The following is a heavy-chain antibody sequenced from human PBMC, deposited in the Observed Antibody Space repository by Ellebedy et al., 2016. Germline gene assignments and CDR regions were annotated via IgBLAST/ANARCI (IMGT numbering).Heavy chain of an antibody. J-gene: IGHJ4*02. Sequence: GGSLRLSCSASGISFSRYSMHWVRQAPGKGLEYVSGISSEGGTRYYADSVKGRFTISRDNSKNTLYLQMSSLRAEDMAVYYCVTDPLRYFGWLIYWGQGTLVTVSS. D-gene: IGHD3-9*01. CDR2: ISSEGGTR. V-gene: IGHV3-64D*06. CDR1: GISFSRYS. CDR3: VTDPLRYFGWLIY.